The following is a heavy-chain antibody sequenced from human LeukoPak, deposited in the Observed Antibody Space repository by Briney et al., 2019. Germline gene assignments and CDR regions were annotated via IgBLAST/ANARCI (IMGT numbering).Heavy chain of an antibody. CDR1: GGSFSGYY. CDR3: ARGVVPPAAKKDIVAPRNY. J-gene: IGHJ4*02. D-gene: IGHD5-12*01. V-gene: IGHV4-34*01. Sequence: PSETLSLTCAVYGGSFSGYYWSWIRQPPGKGLEWIGEINHSGSTNYNPSLKSRVTISVDTSKNQFSLKLSSVTAADTAVYYCARGVVPPAAKKDIVAPRNYGGQEPLAPVS. CDR2: INHSGST.